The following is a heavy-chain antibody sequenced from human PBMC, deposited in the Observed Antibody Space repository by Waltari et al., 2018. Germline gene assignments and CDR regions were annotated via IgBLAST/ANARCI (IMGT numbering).Heavy chain of an antibody. Sequence: QVQLQESGPGLVKPSETLSLTCTVSGGSISSYYWNWIRQPPGKGLEWIGYIYYSGSTNYNPSLKSRVTISVDTSKNQFSLKLSSVTAADTAVYYCASLGYYYDSSGSWWGQGTLVTVSS. J-gene: IGHJ4*02. V-gene: IGHV4-59*01. CDR2: IYYSGST. CDR3: ASLGYYYDSSGSW. D-gene: IGHD3-22*01. CDR1: GGSISSYY.